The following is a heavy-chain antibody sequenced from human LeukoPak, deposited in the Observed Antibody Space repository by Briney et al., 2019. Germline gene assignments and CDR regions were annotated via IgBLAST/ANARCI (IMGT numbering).Heavy chain of an antibody. CDR1: GGTFSSYA. D-gene: IGHD1-7*01. Sequence: GASVKVSCKASGGTFSSYAMSWVRQAPGKGLEWVSAISGSGGSTYYADSVKGRFTISRDNAKNTLYLQMNSLRAEDTAVYYCARDGSTYGTRWGQGTLVTVSS. CDR3: ARDGSTYGTR. V-gene: IGHV3-23*01. J-gene: IGHJ4*02. CDR2: ISGSGGST.